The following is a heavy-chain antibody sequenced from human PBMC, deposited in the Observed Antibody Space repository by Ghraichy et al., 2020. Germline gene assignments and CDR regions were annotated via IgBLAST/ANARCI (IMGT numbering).Heavy chain of an antibody. Sequence: ASVKVSCKASGYTFTSYDINWVRQATGQGLEWMGWMNSNNGNTGYAQKFQGRVTMTRNTSISTAYLELSSLTSDDTAMYYCARGLTTIVVTPGYWGQGTLVTVSS. CDR2: MNSNNGNT. D-gene: IGHD4-23*01. V-gene: IGHV1-8*01. CDR1: GYTFTSYD. J-gene: IGHJ4*02. CDR3: ARGLTTIVVTPGY.